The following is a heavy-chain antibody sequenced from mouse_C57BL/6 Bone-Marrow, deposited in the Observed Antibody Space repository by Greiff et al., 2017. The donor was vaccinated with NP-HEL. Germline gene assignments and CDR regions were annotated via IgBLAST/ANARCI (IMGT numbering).Heavy chain of an antibody. CDR2: ITPANGNT. CDR1: GFNIKNTY. CDR3: AFYYYGSSPYYAMDY. D-gene: IGHD1-1*01. V-gene: IGHV14-3*01. Sequence: VQLQQSVAELVRPGASVKLSCTASGFNIKNTYMHWVKQRPEQGLEWIGRITPANGNTKYAPKFQGKATITADTSSNTAYLQLSSLTSEYTAIYYCAFYYYGSSPYYAMDYWGQGTSVTVSS. J-gene: IGHJ4*01.